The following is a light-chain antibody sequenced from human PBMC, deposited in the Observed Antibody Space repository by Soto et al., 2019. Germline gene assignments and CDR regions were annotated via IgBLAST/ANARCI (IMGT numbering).Light chain of an antibody. CDR1: QDISVY. CDR2: SAS. Sequence: DIQMTQSPSSLSASVGDRVTITCRASQDISVYLAWYQQKPGKVPKLLIYSASTLQSGVTSRFSGSGSGTDFTLTISSLQPEDVATYYCQKFKTTPLTFGQGTRLEIK. V-gene: IGKV1-27*01. CDR3: QKFKTTPLT. J-gene: IGKJ5*01.